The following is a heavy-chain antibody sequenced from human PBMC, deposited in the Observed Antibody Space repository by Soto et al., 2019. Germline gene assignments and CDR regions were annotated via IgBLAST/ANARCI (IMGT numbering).Heavy chain of an antibody. D-gene: IGHD5-12*01. CDR2: VWYDGGNK. CDR3: VRAAGYSGNDYVYYYGMDV. CDR1: EFTFSSYG. Sequence: QVQLVESGGGVVQPGRSLRLSCAASEFTFSSYGMHWVRQAPGKGLEWVALVWYDGGNKYYADSVKGRFTISRDNSKNTLYLQMNSLRDEDTAVYYCVRAAGYSGNDYVYYYGMDVWGQGTTVTVSS. V-gene: IGHV3-33*01. J-gene: IGHJ6*02.